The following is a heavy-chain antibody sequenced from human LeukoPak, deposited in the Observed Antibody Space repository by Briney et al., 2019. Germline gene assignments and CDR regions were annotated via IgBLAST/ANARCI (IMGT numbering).Heavy chain of an antibody. CDR2: ISGSGGST. CDR1: GFTFSSYA. CDR3: AKSGRRWELLRSYFDY. V-gene: IGHV3-23*01. J-gene: IGHJ4*02. Sequence: GGSLRLSCAASGFTFSSYAMSWVRQAPGKGLEWVSAISGSGGSTYYADSVKGRFTISRDNSKNTLYLQMNRLRAEDTAVYYCAKSGRRWELLRSYFDYWGQGTLVTVSS. D-gene: IGHD1-26*01.